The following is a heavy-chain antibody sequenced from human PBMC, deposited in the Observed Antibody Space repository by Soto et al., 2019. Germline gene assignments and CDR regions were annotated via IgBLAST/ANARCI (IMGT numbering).Heavy chain of an antibody. J-gene: IGHJ3*02. CDR2: IYWDDDK. CDR1: GFSLSTSGVG. CDR3: AHSAGRQWLGNDAFDI. D-gene: IGHD6-19*01. Sequence: QITLKESGPTLVKPTQTLTLTCTFSGFSLSTSGVGVGWIRQPPGKALEWLALIYWDDDKRYSPSLKSRLTITKDTSQNQVVLTMTNMDPVDTATYYCAHSAGRQWLGNDAFDIWGQGTMVTVSS. V-gene: IGHV2-5*02.